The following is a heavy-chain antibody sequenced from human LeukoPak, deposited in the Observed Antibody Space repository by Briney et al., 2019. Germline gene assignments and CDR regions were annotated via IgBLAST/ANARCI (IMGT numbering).Heavy chain of an antibody. J-gene: IGHJ4*02. Sequence: GGSLRLSCAASGFTFSRYNMNWVRQAPGKGLEWASSIGTSSNNIYYTDSVKGRFTISRDNAKNSLYLQVDSLRVEDTAVYFCASGTVGNYALDYWGQGTLVTVSS. CDR3: ASGTVGNYALDY. CDR1: GFTFSRYN. D-gene: IGHD1-7*01. V-gene: IGHV3-21*01. CDR2: IGTSSNNI.